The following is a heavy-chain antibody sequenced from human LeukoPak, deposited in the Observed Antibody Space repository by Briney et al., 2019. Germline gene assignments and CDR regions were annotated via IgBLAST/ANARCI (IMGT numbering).Heavy chain of an antibody. D-gene: IGHD3-10*01. V-gene: IGHV3-30*02. J-gene: IGHJ3*01. CDR2: IGYDGSNK. CDR3: ANEDYSIRGVITTGGTAEN. CDR1: GFTFSSYG. Sequence: GGSLRLSCAASGFTFSSYGMHWVPQAPSKGLEGLALIGYDGSNKYSADSVKGRFTISRDNSKNTLYLQMNSLRAEDTAVYYGANEDYSIRGVITTGGTAENWGQGTMVTVSS.